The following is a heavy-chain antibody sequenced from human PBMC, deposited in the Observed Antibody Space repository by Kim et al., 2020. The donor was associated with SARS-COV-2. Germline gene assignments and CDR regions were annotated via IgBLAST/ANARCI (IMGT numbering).Heavy chain of an antibody. CDR1: GDSVSSNSAT. CDR3: ARGKSVVRGVTPNFHY. V-gene: IGHV6-1*01. Sequence: SQTLSLTCAISGDSVSSNSATWNWIRQSPSRGLEWLGRTYNRSKWSNDYAAFVKSRITINPDTSKNQFSLQLNSVTPEDTALYYCARGKSVVRGVTPNFHYWGQGTLVTVSS. D-gene: IGHD3-10*01. J-gene: IGHJ4*02. CDR2: TYNRSKWSN.